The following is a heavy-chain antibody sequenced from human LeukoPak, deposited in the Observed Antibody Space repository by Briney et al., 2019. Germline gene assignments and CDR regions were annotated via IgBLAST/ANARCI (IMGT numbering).Heavy chain of an antibody. CDR3: ARRDARWLQVDAFDI. CDR2: ISSSGSTI. CDR1: GFTFSDYY. Sequence: GGSLRLACAASGFTFSDYYMSWIRQAPGKGLEWVSYISSSGSTIYYADSVKGRFTISRDNAKHSLYLHMHSPRPEDTAVYYCARRDARWLQVDAFDIWGPGTMVTVSS. J-gene: IGHJ3*02. D-gene: IGHD5-24*01. V-gene: IGHV3-11*01.